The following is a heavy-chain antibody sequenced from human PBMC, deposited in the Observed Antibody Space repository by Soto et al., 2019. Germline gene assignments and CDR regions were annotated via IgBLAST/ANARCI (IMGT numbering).Heavy chain of an antibody. D-gene: IGHD3-22*01. J-gene: IGHJ5*02. CDR3: ARDFFDSSDHTTNCFDP. CDR2: IYHTGNA. V-gene: IGHV4-39*01. CDR1: GDSISNSRFY. Sequence: PSETLSLSCSVSGDSISNSRFYWSWIRQPPGERLEWIGSIYHTGNAYYNPSLKSRVTISVDTSKNRFSLKLTSVTAADAALYYCARDFFDSSDHTTNCFDPWGQGTLVTVS.